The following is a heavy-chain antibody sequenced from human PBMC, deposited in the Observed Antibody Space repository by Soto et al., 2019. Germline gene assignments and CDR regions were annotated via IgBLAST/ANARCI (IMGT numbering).Heavy chain of an antibody. CDR1: GFSVNSNY. J-gene: IGHJ4*02. CDR3: AKERGRGDPPY. Sequence: PGGSLRLSCAASGFSVNSNYMNWVRQAPGKGLEWVSAIYSGGNTYYADSVKGRFTISRHNSENTLYLQMNSLRTEDTAVYFCAKERGRGDPPYWGQGTLVTVSS. V-gene: IGHV3-53*04. CDR2: IYSGGNT. D-gene: IGHD3-16*01.